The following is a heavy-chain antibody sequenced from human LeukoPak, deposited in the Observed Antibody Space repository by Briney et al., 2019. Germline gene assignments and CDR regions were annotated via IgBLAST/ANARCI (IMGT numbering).Heavy chain of an antibody. D-gene: IGHD6-19*01. V-gene: IGHV3-9*03. CDR2: ISWNSASI. Sequence: GRSLRLSCAASGFSFNEYAIHWVRQAPGKGLEWVAGISWNSASIGYADSVKGRFTISRDNAKNSVYLQVDSLRTEDMALYYCAKEGGPDSRGWQGDYFDYWGQGTLVTVSS. CDR1: GFSFNEYA. CDR3: AKEGGPDSRGWQGDYFDY. J-gene: IGHJ4*02.